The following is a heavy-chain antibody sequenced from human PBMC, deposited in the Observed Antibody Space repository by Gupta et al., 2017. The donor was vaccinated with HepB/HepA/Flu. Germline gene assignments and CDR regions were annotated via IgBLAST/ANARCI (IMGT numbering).Heavy chain of an antibody. CDR1: GYTFSNYY. V-gene: IGHV1-46*01. CDR3: ARRVGATNRDAFDI. CDR2: INPSGGAT. D-gene: IGHD1-26*01. Sequence: QVQLVQSGAEVKKPGASVKVSCKASGYTFSNYYMHLVRQAPGQGLEWVGIINPSGGATSYGRNFQGRTTMTRDTSTSTVYMELSSLRSEDTAIYYCARRVGATNRDAFDIWGQGTLVTVSS. J-gene: IGHJ3*02.